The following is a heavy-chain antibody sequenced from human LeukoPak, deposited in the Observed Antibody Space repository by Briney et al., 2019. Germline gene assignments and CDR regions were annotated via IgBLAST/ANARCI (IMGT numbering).Heavy chain of an antibody. V-gene: IGHV3-23*01. CDR3: AKTPTVTPNYYYYYMDV. CDR2: ISGGGDST. CDR1: GFTFSSYA. D-gene: IGHD4-11*01. Sequence: GVSLRLSCAASGFTFSSYAMSWVRQAPGKGLEWVSTISGGGDSTYYADSVKGRFTISRDNSKNTLSLQMNSLRAEDTAVYYCAKTPTVTPNYYYYYMDVWGKGTTVTVSS. J-gene: IGHJ6*03.